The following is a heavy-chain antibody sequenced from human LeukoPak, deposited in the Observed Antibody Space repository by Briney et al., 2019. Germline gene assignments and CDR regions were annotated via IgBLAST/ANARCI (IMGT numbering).Heavy chain of an antibody. D-gene: IGHD6-19*01. CDR1: GFTFSSYA. CDR2: ISGSGGST. J-gene: IGHJ4*02. CDR3: AKTPLAVAPGDFFDY. Sequence: PGGSLRLSCEASGFTFSSYAMSWVRQAPGKGLEWVSAISGSGGSTYYADSVKGRFTISRDNSKNTLYLQMDSLRADDTAVYYCAKTPLAVAPGDFFDYWGQGTLVTVSS. V-gene: IGHV3-23*01.